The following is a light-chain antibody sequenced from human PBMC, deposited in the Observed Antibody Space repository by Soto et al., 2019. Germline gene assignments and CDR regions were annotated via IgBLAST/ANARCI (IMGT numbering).Light chain of an antibody. Sequence: QSALTQPPSASGSPGQSVTISCTGTRSDVGGTNFVSWYQQHPGKAPKLIIFEVSKRPSGVPNRFSGSKSGNTASLTVSGLQAEDEADYYCGSYAGSSSVFGTGTKLTVL. V-gene: IGLV2-8*01. CDR3: GSYAGSSSV. J-gene: IGLJ1*01. CDR1: RSDVGGTNF. CDR2: EVS.